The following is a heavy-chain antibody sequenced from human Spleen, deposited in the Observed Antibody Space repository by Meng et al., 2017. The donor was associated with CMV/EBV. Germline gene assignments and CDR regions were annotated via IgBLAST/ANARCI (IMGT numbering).Heavy chain of an antibody. CDR3: TREHLPVFAESLPGDY. V-gene: IGHV3-49*04. D-gene: IGHD7-27*01. J-gene: IGHJ4*02. CDR1: GFTFSDYR. CDR2: IRTKVYGETT. Sequence: GGSLRLSCAASGFTFSDYRKNWVCQAPGKGQEWVGLIRTKVYGETTEYAASVKGRFTISRDDTKNIAYLQMNGLKSEDTAVYFCTREHLPVFAESLPGDYWGQGTLVTVSS.